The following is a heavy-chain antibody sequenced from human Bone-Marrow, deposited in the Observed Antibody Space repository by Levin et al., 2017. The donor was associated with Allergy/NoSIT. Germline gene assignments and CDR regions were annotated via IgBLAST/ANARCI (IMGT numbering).Heavy chain of an antibody. CDR3: AKDPTNYGWYFDY. V-gene: IGHV3-23*01. Sequence: GGSLRLSCAASGFIFSNYVMSWVRQPPGKGLEWVASIRGSGTPTYYAASVQGRFTISRDNSRNTLYLQMNSLKAEDTAVYYCAKDPTNYGWYFDYWGQGTLVTVSS. J-gene: IGHJ4*02. D-gene: IGHD4/OR15-4a*01. CDR1: GFIFSNYV. CDR2: IRGSGTPT.